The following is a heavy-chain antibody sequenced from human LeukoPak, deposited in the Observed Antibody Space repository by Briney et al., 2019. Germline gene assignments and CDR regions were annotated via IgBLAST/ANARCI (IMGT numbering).Heavy chain of an antibody. CDR1: GFTFSSYS. Sequence: PGGSLRLSCAASGFTFSSYSMNWVRQAPGKGREWVSYISSSSSTIYYADSVKGRFTISRDNAKNSLYLQMNSLRAEDTAVYYCARALNMGRAFDIWGQGTMVTVSS. CDR2: ISSSSSTI. V-gene: IGHV3-48*04. CDR3: ARALNMGRAFDI. J-gene: IGHJ3*02.